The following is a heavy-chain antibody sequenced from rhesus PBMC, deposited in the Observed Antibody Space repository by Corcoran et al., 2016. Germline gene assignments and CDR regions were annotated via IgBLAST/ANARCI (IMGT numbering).Heavy chain of an antibody. CDR1: GGSISSSNW. J-gene: IGHJ4*01. CDR2: ISGSSGST. Sequence: QVQLQESGPGLVKPSETLSLTCAVSGGSISSSNWWRWIRQPPGKGLEWIGYISGSSGSTYYNPSLQSRVTISTDTSKNQFSLKLSSVTAADTAVYYCAGGYDSGYYIFDYWGQGVLVTVSS. CDR3: AGGYDSGYYIFDY. V-gene: IGHV4-65*01. D-gene: IGHD3-28*01.